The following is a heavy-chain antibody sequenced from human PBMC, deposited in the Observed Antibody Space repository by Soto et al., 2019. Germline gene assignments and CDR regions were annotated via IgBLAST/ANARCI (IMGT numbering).Heavy chain of an antibody. CDR1: GFTFSDYY. J-gene: IGHJ4*02. CDR3: AKVPLSLKFYDY. Sequence: GGSLRLSCAASGFTFSDYYMSWIRQAPGKGLEWVSYISSSGSTIYYADSVKGRFTISRDNSKNTLYLQMNSLTAADTAIYYCAKVPLSLKFYDYWGQGTQVTVSS. V-gene: IGHV3-11*01. CDR2: ISSSGSTI.